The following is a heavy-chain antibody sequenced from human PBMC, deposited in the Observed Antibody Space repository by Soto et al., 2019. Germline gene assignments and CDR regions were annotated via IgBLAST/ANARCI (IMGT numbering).Heavy chain of an antibody. D-gene: IGHD3-22*01. CDR3: ARCPNYYDSSGYKPHYYYYGMDV. CDR1: GGTFSSYA. CDR2: IIPIFGTA. V-gene: IGHV1-69*13. J-gene: IGHJ6*02. Sequence: SVKVSCKASGGTFSSYAISWVRQAPGQGLEWMGGIIPIFGTANYAQKFQGRVTITADESTSTAYMELSSLRSEDTAVYYCARCPNYYDSSGYKPHYYYYGMDVWGQGTTVTVS.